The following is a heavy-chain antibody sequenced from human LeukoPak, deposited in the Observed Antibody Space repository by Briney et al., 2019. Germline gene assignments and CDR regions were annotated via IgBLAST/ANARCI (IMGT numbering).Heavy chain of an antibody. D-gene: IGHD5-18*01. CDR2: INHSGST. CDR3: ARVRGYSYDY. Sequence: PSETLSLTCAVYGGSFSGYYWSWIRQPPGKGLEWIGEINHSGSTNYNPSLKSRVTISVDTSKTQFYLKLTSVTAADTAVYYCARVRGYSYDYWGQGTLVTVSS. V-gene: IGHV4-34*01. J-gene: IGHJ4*02. CDR1: GGSFSGYY.